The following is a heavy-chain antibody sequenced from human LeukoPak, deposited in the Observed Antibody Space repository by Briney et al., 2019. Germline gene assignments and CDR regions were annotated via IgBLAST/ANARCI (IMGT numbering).Heavy chain of an antibody. CDR3: ARARSGYSYGYYYYYGMDV. CDR1: GGSISSYY. Sequence: SETLSLTCTVSGGSISSYYWSWIRQPPGKGLEWIGEINHSGSTNYNPSLKSRVTISVDTSKNQFSLKLSSVTAADTAVYYCARARSGYSYGYYYYYGMDVWGQGTTVTVSS. V-gene: IGHV4-34*01. CDR2: INHSGST. J-gene: IGHJ6*02. D-gene: IGHD5-18*01.